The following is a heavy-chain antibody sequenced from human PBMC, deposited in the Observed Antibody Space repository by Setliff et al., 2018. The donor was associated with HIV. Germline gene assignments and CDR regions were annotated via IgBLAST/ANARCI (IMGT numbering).Heavy chain of an antibody. V-gene: IGHV4-4*02. Sequence: PSETLSLTCVVSGGSISSTNWWSWVRQPPGKGLEWIGEIYHSGSTNYNPSLKSRVTISVDKSKNQFSLKLSSVTAADTAVYYCARVVPAKNYYDSSPYFDYWGQGTLVTVSS. D-gene: IGHD3-22*01. CDR1: GGSISSTNW. CDR3: ARVVPAKNYYDSSPYFDY. CDR2: IYHSGST. J-gene: IGHJ4*02.